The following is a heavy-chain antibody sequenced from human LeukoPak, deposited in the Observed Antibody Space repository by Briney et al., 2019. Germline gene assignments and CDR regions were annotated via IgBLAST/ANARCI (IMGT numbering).Heavy chain of an antibody. CDR1: GFTFSNGW. V-gene: IGHV3-15*01. CDR3: TSNLYCSTSSCYTLDN. D-gene: IGHD2-2*02. CDR2: IKSKSERGTT. Sequence: GGSLRLSCAASGFTFSNGWMSWVRQAPGKGLEWVGRIKSKSERGTTDYAARVKGRFTISRDGSTNTVYLHMNSLKTEDTAVYFCTSNLYCSTSSCYTLDNWGQGTLVAVSP. J-gene: IGHJ4*02.